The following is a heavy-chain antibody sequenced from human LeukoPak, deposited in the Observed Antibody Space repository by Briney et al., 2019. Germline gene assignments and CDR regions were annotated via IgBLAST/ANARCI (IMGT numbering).Heavy chain of an antibody. CDR1: GGSNSSGGYY. J-gene: IGHJ2*01. CDR2: IYHSGST. CDR3: ARDIDFWSATLTDWYFDL. D-gene: IGHD3-3*01. V-gene: IGHV4-30-2*01. Sequence: SETLSLTCTVSGGSNSSGGYYWNWIRQPPGKGLEWIGYIYHSGSTYYNPSLKSRVTISVDRSKNQFSPKLSSVTAADTAVYYCARDIDFWSATLTDWYFDLWGRGTLVTVSS.